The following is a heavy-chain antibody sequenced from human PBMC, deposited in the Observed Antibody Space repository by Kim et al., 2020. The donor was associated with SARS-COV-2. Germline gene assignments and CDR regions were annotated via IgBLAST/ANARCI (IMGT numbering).Heavy chain of an antibody. D-gene: IGHD5-18*01. Sequence: GGSLRLSCAASGFSVRSFYMSWVRQAPGEGLEWLSVIYVDGNTHYADSVRGRFTISRDNSENIVYLQLNTLRVEDTAVYYCARDLVDGYWSWGQGTLVTVSS. CDR1: GFSVRSFY. CDR2: IYVDGNT. J-gene: IGHJ4*02. CDR3: ARDLVDGYWS. V-gene: IGHV3-66*01.